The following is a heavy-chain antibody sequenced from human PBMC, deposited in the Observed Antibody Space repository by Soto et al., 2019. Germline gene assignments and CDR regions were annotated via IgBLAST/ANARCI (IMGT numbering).Heavy chain of an antibody. CDR2: ISAYNGNT. Sequence: ASVKVSCKASGYTFTSYGISWVRQAPGQGLEWMGWISAYNGNTNYAQKLQGRVTMTTDTSTSTAYMELRSLRSDDTAVYYCASRRGGSSGYYYGAFDIWGQGTMVTVS. J-gene: IGHJ3*02. CDR3: ASRRGGSSGYYYGAFDI. CDR1: GYTFTSYG. D-gene: IGHD3-22*01. V-gene: IGHV1-18*01.